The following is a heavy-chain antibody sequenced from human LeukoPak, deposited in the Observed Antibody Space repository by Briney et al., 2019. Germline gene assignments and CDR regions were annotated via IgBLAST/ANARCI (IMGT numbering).Heavy chain of an antibody. CDR2: ISGGSDTR. V-gene: IGHV3-48*01. J-gene: IGHJ2*01. Sequence: GGALRLSCAASGFTFSSYSMNWVRQSPGKGLEWLSYISGGSDTRYHADSLKGRFTISRDNAKNSLYLQMNSLRAEDTAVYYCAKIGVIGLWYFDLWGRGTLATVSS. CDR3: AKIGVIGLWYFDL. D-gene: IGHD3-10*01. CDR1: GFTFSSYS.